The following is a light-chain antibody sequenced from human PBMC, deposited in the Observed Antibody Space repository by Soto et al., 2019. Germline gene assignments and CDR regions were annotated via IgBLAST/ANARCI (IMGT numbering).Light chain of an antibody. V-gene: IGKV1-6*01. CDR3: LHDYSYPRT. J-gene: IGKJ1*01. Sequence: AIQMTQSPSSLSASVGDRVIITCRASQAIRNDLGWYQQKPGKAPKLLIYTASTLQSGVPSRFSDSGSGADFTLTIRSLQPEDSATYYCLHDYSYPRTFGQGTKVEIK. CDR1: QAIRND. CDR2: TAS.